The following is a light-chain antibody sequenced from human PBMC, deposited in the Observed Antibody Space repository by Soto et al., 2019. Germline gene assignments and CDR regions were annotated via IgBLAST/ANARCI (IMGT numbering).Light chain of an antibody. J-gene: IGKJ2*01. V-gene: IGKV3-20*01. CDR3: QQYENLRLHT. Sequence: EIVLTQSPGTLSLPPGERATLSCRASQSVTSTYLGWYQQKPGQAPSLLIYGASSRATGIPDRFSGSGSGTDFTLTISRLEPEDVGTYYCQQYENLRLHTFGPGTKL. CDR2: GAS. CDR1: QSVTSTY.